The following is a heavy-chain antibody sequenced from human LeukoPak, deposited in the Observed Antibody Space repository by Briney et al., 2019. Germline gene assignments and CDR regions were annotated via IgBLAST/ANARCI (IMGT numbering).Heavy chain of an antibody. CDR3: ARELYLTLDY. D-gene: IGHD5/OR15-5a*01. CDR2: ISSSGINI. V-gene: IGHV3-48*04. J-gene: IGHJ4*02. CDR1: GFSFSSYS. Sequence: PGGSLRLSCTASGFSFSSYSMNWVRQAPGKGLEWVSYISSSGINIYYADSVKGRLTISRDNARNSLYLQMNSLRAEDTAVYYCARELYLTLDYWGQGTLVTVSS.